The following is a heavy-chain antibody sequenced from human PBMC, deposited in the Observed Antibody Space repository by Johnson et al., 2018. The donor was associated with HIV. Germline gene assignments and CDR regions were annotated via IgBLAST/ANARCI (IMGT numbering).Heavy chain of an antibody. CDR3: ARELEGDYAFDI. V-gene: IGHV3-30*02. D-gene: IGHD3-10*01. CDR2: IRYDGSNK. CDR1: GFAFNAYG. J-gene: IGHJ3*02. Sequence: QVQVVESGGGVVQPGGSLTLSCAASGFAFNAYGMHWVRQAPGKGLQWVTFIRYDGSNKYYADSVKGRFTISRDNSKNTLYLQMNSLRAEDTAVYYCARELEGDYAFDIWGQGTMVTVSS.